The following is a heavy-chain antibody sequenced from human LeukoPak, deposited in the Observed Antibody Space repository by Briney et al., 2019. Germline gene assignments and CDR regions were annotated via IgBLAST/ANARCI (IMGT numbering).Heavy chain of an antibody. CDR3: ATAYSTTWSFSDF. Sequence: GGSLRLSCAASRFTFSTYAMSWVRQAPGKGLEGVSGLSDGGGYTYYADSVKGRFTKNTLYLQMNSLRAEDTAIYYCATAYSTTWSFSDFWGQGTLVTVSS. CDR2: LSDGGGYT. CDR1: RFTFSTYA. V-gene: IGHV3-23*01. D-gene: IGHD6-13*01. J-gene: IGHJ4*02.